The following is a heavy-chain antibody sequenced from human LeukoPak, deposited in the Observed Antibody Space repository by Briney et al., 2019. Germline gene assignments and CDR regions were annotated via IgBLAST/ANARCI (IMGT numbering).Heavy chain of an antibody. D-gene: IGHD3-22*01. CDR2: MNPNSGNT. CDR3: ARGGENYYDSSGYYYDYYYYYMDV. V-gene: IGHV1-8*01. CDR1: GYTFTSYD. Sequence: ASVKVSCKASGYTFTSYDINWVRQATGQGLEWMGWMNPNSGNTGYAQKFQGRVTMTRNTSISTAYMELSSLRSEDTAVYYCARGGENYYDSSGYYYDYYYYYMDVWGKGTTVTISS. J-gene: IGHJ6*03.